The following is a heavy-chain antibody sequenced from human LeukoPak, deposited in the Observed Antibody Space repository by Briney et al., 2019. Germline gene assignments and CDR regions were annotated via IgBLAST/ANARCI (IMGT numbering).Heavy chain of an antibody. CDR3: TRKSGHHYGMDV. CDR2: IKSDGSDI. V-gene: IGHV3-74*01. Sequence: GGSLRLSCAASGFTFSSYWMHWVRQAPGTGLVWVSRIKSDGSDIIYADSVKGRFTISIDNAKNMVYLEMNSLRGEDTAVYYCTRKSGHHYGMDVWGKGTTVAVSS. J-gene: IGHJ6*04. D-gene: IGHD1-26*01. CDR1: GFTFSSYW.